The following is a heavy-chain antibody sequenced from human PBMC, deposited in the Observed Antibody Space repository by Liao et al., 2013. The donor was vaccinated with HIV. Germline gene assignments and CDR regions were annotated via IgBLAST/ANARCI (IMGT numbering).Heavy chain of an antibody. D-gene: IGHD6-25*01. CDR3: ARGRFSGRTSRRAFQR. J-gene: IGHJ1*01. V-gene: IGHV4-34*01. CDR2: VSPQRRI. CDR1: DEHFSGFY. Sequence: QGQLQQWGTGLLKISETLSLTCVSSDEHFSGFYWSWIRQAPGKGLEWIGEVSPQRRILYMASLKGRVTLSRDTSTKSVFLKVENVTAADTAIYYCARGRFSGRTSRRAFQRWGQGTLVIVSS.